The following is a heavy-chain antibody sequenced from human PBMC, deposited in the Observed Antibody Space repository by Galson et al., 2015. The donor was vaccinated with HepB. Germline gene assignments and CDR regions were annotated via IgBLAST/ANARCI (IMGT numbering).Heavy chain of an antibody. Sequence: PALVKPTQTLTLTCTFSGISRSTDGMRGGWIRQPPGKALEWLARSDLGDEKYYRRSLKTRLTIANDTSKNQVVLKMTKMDPVDTATYYCARIRHWGDAFDVWGQGTVVTVSS. J-gene: IGHJ3*01. CDR3: ARIRHWGDAFDV. CDR2: SDLGDEK. V-gene: IGHV2-70*04. D-gene: IGHD7-27*01. CDR1: GISRSTDGMR.